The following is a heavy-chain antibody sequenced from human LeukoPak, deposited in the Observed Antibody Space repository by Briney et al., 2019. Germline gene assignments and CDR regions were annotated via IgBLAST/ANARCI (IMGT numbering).Heavy chain of an antibody. D-gene: IGHD6-6*01. CDR3: ARSIALDY. CDR1: GGSISSGSYY. J-gene: IGHJ4*02. CDR2: IYTSGST. V-gene: IGHV4-61*02. Sequence: PSETLSLTCTVSGGSISSGSYYWSWIRQPAGKGLEWIGRIYTSGSTNYNPSLKSRVTISVDTSKNQFSLKLSSVTAADTAVYYCARSIALDYWGQGTLVTVSS.